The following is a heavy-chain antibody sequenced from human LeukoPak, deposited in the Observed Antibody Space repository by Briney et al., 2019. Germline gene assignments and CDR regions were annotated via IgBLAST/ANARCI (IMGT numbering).Heavy chain of an antibody. V-gene: IGHV3-23*01. CDR2: ISGSGGST. D-gene: IGHD1-26*01. CDR1: GFTFSSYA. J-gene: IGHJ3*02. CDR3: ARDKASLVGAFDI. Sequence: GGSLRLSCAASGFTFSSYAMSWVRQAPGKGLEWVSAISGSGGSTYYADSVKGRFTISRDNSKNTLYLQMNSLRAEDTAVYYCARDKASLVGAFDIWGQGTMVTVSS.